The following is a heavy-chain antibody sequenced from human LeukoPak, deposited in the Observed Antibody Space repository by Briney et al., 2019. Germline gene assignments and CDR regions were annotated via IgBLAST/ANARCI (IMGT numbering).Heavy chain of an antibody. D-gene: IGHD3-10*01. CDR2: ISGSGGST. CDR1: GFTFSSYA. CDR3: ARDSPPHVRPYGSGSILGY. V-gene: IGHV3-23*01. Sequence: GGSLRLSCAASGFTFSSYAMSWVRQAPGKGLEWVSAISGSGGSTYYADSVKGRFTISRDNSKNTLYLQMNSLRAEDTAVYYCARDSPPHVRPYGSGSILGYWGQGTLVTVSS. J-gene: IGHJ4*02.